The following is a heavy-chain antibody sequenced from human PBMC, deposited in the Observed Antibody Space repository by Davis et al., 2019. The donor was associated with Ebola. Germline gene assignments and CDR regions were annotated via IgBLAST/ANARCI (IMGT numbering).Heavy chain of an antibody. CDR3: ARAVWHSYGPHFDS. J-gene: IGHJ4*02. CDR1: GASIRTYY. V-gene: IGHV4-59*01. Sequence: SETLSLTCNVSGASIRTYYWSWVRQPPGKGLEWIGYIYNSGSTNYNPSLRSRVTISADPSKNQFSLRLTSVTAADTAVYYCARAVWHSYGPHFDSWGQGTLVTVSS. CDR2: IYNSGST. D-gene: IGHD5-18*01.